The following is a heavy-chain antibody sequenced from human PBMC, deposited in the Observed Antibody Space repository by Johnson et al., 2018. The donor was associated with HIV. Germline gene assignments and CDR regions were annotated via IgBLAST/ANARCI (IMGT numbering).Heavy chain of an antibody. J-gene: IGHJ3*02. V-gene: IGHV3-33*08. D-gene: IGHD2/OR15-2a*01. CDR3: AKNSAAFDI. Sequence: QVQLVESGGGVVRPGGSLRLSCAASGFTFDDYGMSWVRQAPGKGLEWVAVIWFDGRSTSYADSVKGRFTISRDNSKNTLYLQMNSLRAEDTAVYYCAKNSAAFDIWGQGTMVTVSS. CDR2: IWFDGRST. CDR1: GFTFDDYG.